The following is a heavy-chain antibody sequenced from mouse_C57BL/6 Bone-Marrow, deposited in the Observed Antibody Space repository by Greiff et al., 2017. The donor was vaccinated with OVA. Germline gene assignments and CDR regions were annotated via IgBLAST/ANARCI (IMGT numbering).Heavy chain of an antibody. Sequence: QVQLQQPGAELVRPGTSVKLSCKASGYTFTSYWMHWVKQRPGPGLEWIGVIDPSDSYTNYNQKFKGKATLTVDTSSSTAYMQLSSLTSEDSAVYYCVPMDYWGQGTSVTVSS. V-gene: IGHV1-59*01. CDR2: IDPSDSYT. CDR3: VPMDY. J-gene: IGHJ4*01. CDR1: GYTFTSYW.